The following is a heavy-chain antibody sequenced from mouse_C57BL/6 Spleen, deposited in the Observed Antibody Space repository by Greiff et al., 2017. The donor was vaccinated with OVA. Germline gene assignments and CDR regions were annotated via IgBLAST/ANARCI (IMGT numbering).Heavy chain of an antibody. V-gene: IGHV5-17*01. CDR1: GFTFSDYG. CDR2: ISSGSSTI. Sequence: EVQVVESGGGLVKPGGSLKLSCAASGFTFSDYGMHWVRQAPEKGLEWVAYISSGSSTIYYADTVKGRFTISRDNAKNTLFLQMTSLRSEDTAMYYCANYGNYFHYAMDYWGQGTSVTVSS. J-gene: IGHJ4*01. CDR3: ANYGNYFHYAMDY. D-gene: IGHD2-1*01.